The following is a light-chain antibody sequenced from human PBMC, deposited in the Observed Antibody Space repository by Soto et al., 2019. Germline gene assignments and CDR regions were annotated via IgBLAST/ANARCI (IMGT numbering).Light chain of an antibody. V-gene: IGLV2-14*01. CDR1: SSDVGFYDY. Sequence: QSALTQPASVSGSPGQSITISCTGTSSDVGFYDYVSWYQQHPGKAPKLMIYEVRNRPSGLSNRFSSSKSGNTASLTVSGLQAEDEADYYCSSYTTSGTLVFGGGTKLTVL. CDR3: SSYTTSGTLV. J-gene: IGLJ3*02. CDR2: EVR.